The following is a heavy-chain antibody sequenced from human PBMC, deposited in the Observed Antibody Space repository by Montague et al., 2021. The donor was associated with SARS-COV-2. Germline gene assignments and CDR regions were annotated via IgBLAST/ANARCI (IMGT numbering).Heavy chain of an antibody. V-gene: IGHV3-9*01. CDR3: AKEVGESPSFDY. CDR1: GFTFDDYA. J-gene: IGHJ4*02. CDR2: ISWNSGSP. Sequence: SLRLSCAASGFTFDDYAMHWVRQAPGKGLEWVSGISWNSGSPGYSDSXKGRFTISRDNAKNSLYLQMNSLRAEDTALYYCAKEVGESPSFDYWGQGTLVTVSS. D-gene: IGHD2-15*01.